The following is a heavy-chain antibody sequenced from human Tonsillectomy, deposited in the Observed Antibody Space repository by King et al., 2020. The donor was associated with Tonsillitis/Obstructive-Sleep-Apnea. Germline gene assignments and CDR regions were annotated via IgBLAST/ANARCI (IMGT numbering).Heavy chain of an antibody. CDR2: IKSKIDGGTT. V-gene: IGHV3-15*02. D-gene: IGHD2/OR15-2a*01. J-gene: IGHJ6*03. Sequence: VQLVESGGALVKAGGSLRLSCAASAFTLSNAWMSWVRQAPGKGLEWVGRIKSKIDGGTTDYAAPVKGRFTISRDDSKNTLYLQINSLKTEDTAVYYCTTDRIKALGLGYYYYMDVWGKGTTVTVSS. CDR1: AFTLSNAW. CDR3: TTDRIKALGLGYYYYMDV.